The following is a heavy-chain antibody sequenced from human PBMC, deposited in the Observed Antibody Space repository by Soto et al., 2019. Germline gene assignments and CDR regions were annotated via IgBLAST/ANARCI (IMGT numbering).Heavy chain of an antibody. Sequence: GASVKVSCKASGYTFTGYYMHWVRQAPGQGLEWMGWINPNSGGTSYAQKFQGWVTMTRDTSISTAYMELSRLRSDDTAVYYCARPRGYCSSTSCEVGTYYFDYWGQGTLVTVSS. V-gene: IGHV1-2*04. CDR2: INPNSGGT. J-gene: IGHJ4*02. CDR3: ARPRGYCSSTSCEVGTYYFDY. D-gene: IGHD2-2*01. CDR1: GYTFTGYY.